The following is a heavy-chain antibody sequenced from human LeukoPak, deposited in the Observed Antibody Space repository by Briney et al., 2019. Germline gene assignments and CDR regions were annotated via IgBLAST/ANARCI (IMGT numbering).Heavy chain of an antibody. V-gene: IGHV3-48*01. CDR3: ARVLLERPGIDSFDM. CDR1: EFSLRSYS. D-gene: IGHD1-1*01. J-gene: IGHJ3*02. CDR2: INSGSSTI. Sequence: GGSLRLSCGASEFSLRSYSMDWVRQAPGKGLEWVSHINSGSSTIYYADSVKGRFTISRDNAGNSLYLHMNSLRAEDTAVYYCARVLLERPGIDSFDMWGQGPMVTVSS.